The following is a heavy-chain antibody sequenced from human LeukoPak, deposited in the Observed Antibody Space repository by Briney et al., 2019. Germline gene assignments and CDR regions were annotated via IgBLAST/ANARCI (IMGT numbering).Heavy chain of an antibody. Sequence: PGGSQRLSCAPSGLTFSSYGMHCVRQARGKGLEWVAVIWYNGSNIYYTDSVKGLFTLSRHISKNALYLQIKSLRAEDRAVYLCARWGVPPDYFDYWGQGNVVSVS. J-gene: IGHJ4*02. D-gene: IGHD3-16*01. CDR3: ARWGVPPDYFDY. CDR1: GLTFSSYG. V-gene: IGHV3-33*01. CDR2: IWYNGSNI.